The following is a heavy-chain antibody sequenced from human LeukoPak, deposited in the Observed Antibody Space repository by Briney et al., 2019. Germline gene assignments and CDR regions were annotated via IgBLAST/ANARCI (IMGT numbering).Heavy chain of an antibody. J-gene: IGHJ5*02. V-gene: IGHV1-18*01. CDR2: ISPYNVDT. Sequence: GASVKVSCKASGYTFSDYSITWVRQDPGQRLEWMGWISPYNVDTNYAQNFQGRVTMTTDRATRTAYMELRNLRSDDAAVYYCARVTTVTRSPWSWGPKKIGQEVNWFDPWGQGTLITV. D-gene: IGHD4-17*01. CDR3: ARVTTVTRSPWSWGPKKIGQEVNWFDP. CDR1: GYTFSDYS.